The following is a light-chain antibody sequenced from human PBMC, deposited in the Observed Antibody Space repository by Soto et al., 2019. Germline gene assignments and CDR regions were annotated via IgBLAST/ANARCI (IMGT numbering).Light chain of an antibody. J-gene: IGLJ1*01. CDR3: CSYAGSYTYV. CDR2: AVD. CDR1: SSDVGGYNY. Sequence: QSALTQPRSVSGSPGQSVTISCTGTSSDVGGYNYGSWYQQHPGKAPKLMFHAVDARPSGVPDRFSGSKSGNTASLTLSGLEAEDESDYYCCSYAGSYTYVFGTGTKLTVL. V-gene: IGLV2-11*01.